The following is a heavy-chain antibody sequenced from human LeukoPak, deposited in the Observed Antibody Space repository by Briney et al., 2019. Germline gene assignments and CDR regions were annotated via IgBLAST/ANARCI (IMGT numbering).Heavy chain of an antibody. V-gene: IGHV4-39*07. Sequence: PSETLSLTCTVSGGSISSSSYYWGWIRQPPGKGLEWIGSIYYSGSTSYNPSLKSRVTISVDTSKNQFSLKLSSVTAADTAVYYCARGRYYYGSGSYQLDYWGQGTLVTVSS. D-gene: IGHD3-10*01. CDR3: ARGRYYYGSGSYQLDY. CDR2: IYYSGST. CDR1: GGSISSSSYY. J-gene: IGHJ4*02.